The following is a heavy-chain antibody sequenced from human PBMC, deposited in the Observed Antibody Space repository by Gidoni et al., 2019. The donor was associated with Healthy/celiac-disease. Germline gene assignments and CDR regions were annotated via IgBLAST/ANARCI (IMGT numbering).Heavy chain of an antibody. Sequence: STYYNPSLKSRVTISVDTSKNQFSLKLSSVTAADTAVYYCARQDTAMAMYYFDYWGQGTLVTVSS. CDR2: ST. V-gene: IGHV4-31*02. J-gene: IGHJ4*02. CDR3: ARQDTAMAMYYFDY. D-gene: IGHD5-18*01.